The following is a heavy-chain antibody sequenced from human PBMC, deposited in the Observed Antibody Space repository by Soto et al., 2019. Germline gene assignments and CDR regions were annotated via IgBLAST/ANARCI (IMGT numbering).Heavy chain of an antibody. Sequence: PGGSLRLSCAAAGFSFSSYAMSWVRQAPGKGLEWVSALTGGGGSTYYADSVKGRFTISRDNSKNTLYLQMNSLRAEDTAVYYCAKDTDSRGYYLGAFDIWSQGTLVTVSS. J-gene: IGHJ3*02. V-gene: IGHV3-23*01. CDR3: AKDTDSRGYYLGAFDI. D-gene: IGHD3-22*01. CDR2: LTGGGGST. CDR1: GFSFSSYA.